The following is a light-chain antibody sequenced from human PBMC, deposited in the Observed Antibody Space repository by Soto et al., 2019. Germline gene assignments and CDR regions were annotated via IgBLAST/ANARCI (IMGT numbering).Light chain of an antibody. V-gene: IGLV2-14*01. CDR1: SSDVGGYNY. J-gene: IGLJ3*02. CDR3: TSYTGTTLV. CDR2: EVS. Sequence: QSALTQPASVSGSPGQSITISCTGTSSDVGGYNYVSWYQQHPGKAPKLMIFEVSDRPSGVSSRFSGSKSGNTASLTISGLQAEDEADYYCTSYTGTTLVFGGGTKLTV.